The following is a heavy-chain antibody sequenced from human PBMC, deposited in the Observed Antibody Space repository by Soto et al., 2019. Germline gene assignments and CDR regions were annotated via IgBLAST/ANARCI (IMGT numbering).Heavy chain of an antibody. Sequence: QITLNESGPTVVRPTETLTLTCRFSGFSLTTSGVGVGWVRQSPGKAPEWLALIYWDDDKRYSESLKSRLTITKDTSNNQVVMTVANLDTTDTAIYYCAHRVLRTVFGLVTTTAIYFDFWGQGTPVAVSS. D-gene: IGHD3-3*01. CDR2: IYWDDDK. CDR3: AHRVLRTVFGLVTTTAIYFDF. CDR1: GFSLTTSGVG. J-gene: IGHJ4*02. V-gene: IGHV2-5*02.